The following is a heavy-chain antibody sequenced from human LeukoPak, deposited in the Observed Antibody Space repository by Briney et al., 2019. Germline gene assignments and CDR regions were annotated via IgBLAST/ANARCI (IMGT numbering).Heavy chain of an antibody. J-gene: IGHJ4*02. CDR1: GYTFTSYA. D-gene: IGHD3-10*01. CDR3: ARDKDYGSGSIDY. Sequence: GASVKVSCKASGYTFTSYAMHWVRQAPGQRLEWMGWINAGNGNTKYSQEFQGRVTITRDTSASTAYMELSSLRSEDTAVYYCARDKDYGSGSIDYWGQGTLVTVSS. CDR2: INAGNGNT. V-gene: IGHV1-3*01.